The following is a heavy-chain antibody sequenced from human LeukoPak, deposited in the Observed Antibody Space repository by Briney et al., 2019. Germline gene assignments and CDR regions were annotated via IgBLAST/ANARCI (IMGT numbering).Heavy chain of an antibody. V-gene: IGHV1-2*02. CDR1: GYTFAAHH. J-gene: IGHJ4*02. D-gene: IGHD3-10*01. Sequence: ASVKVSCKASGYTFAAHHIHWVRQAPGQGLEWMGWILPDGRDTKCSQKFRDRMTLTTDTSTNTAYMELSRLTPDDTAVYYCSGRYGPGPVWGQGTLISASP. CDR3: SGRYGPGPV. CDR2: ILPDGRDT.